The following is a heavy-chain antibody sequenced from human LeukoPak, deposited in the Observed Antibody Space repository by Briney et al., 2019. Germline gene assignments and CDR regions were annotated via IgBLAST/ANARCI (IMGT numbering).Heavy chain of an antibody. CDR2: IYYSGST. D-gene: IGHD2-21*01. CDR3: ARFAHDAFDI. V-gene: IGHV4-59*08. CDR1: GGSISSYY. Sequence: SETLSLTCTVSGGSISSYYWSWLRQPPGKGLEWSGYIYYSGSTNYNPSLKSRVTISADTSKNQFSLKLSSVTAADTAVYYCARFAHDAFDIWGQGTMVTVSS. J-gene: IGHJ3*02.